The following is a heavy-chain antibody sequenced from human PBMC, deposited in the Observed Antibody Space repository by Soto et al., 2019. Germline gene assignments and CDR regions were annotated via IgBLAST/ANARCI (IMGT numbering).Heavy chain of an antibody. Sequence: HPGGSLRLSCAASGFTFSSYAMSWVRQAPGKGLEWVSAISGSGGSTYYADSVKGRFTISRDNSKNTLYLQMNSLRAEDTAVYYCAKGPEQQLVGYYYYYMDVWGKGTTVTVSS. CDR2: ISGSGGST. D-gene: IGHD6-13*01. CDR3: AKGPEQQLVGYYYYYMDV. V-gene: IGHV3-23*01. J-gene: IGHJ6*03. CDR1: GFTFSSYA.